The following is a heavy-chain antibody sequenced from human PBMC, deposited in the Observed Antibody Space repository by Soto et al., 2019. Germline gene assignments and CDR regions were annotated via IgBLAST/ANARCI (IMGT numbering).Heavy chain of an antibody. CDR3: AKDLNY. J-gene: IGHJ4*02. CDR1: GFTFSSYG. V-gene: IGHV3-30*18. Sequence: ESGGGVVQPGRSLTVSCAASGFTFSSYGMHWVCQAPGKGLEGVAFISSDGSVKYYTDSVKGRFTISRDNSNNTLYLQMNSLRAEDTAVYYCAKDLNYWGQGTLVTVSS. CDR2: ISSDGSVK.